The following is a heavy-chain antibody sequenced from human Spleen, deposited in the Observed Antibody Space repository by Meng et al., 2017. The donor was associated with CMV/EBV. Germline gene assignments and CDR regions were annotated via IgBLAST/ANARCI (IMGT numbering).Heavy chain of an antibody. CDR2: INHSGST. CDR1: GGSFSGYY. D-gene: IGHD3-22*01. J-gene: IGHJ4*02. V-gene: IGHV4-34*01. CDR3: ARELAYYYDSSGYCLGY. Sequence: VQPQQWGAGLLKPSETLSLTCAVYGGSFSGYYWSWIRQPPGKGLEWIGEINHSGSTNYNPSLKSRVTISVDTSKNQFSLKLSSVTAADTAVYYCARELAYYYDSSGYCLGYWGQGTLVTVSS.